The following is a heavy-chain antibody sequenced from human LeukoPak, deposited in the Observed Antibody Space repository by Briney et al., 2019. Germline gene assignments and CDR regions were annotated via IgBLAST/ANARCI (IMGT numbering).Heavy chain of an antibody. J-gene: IGHJ4*02. V-gene: IGHV3-NL1*01. CDR2: INNSGGRT. CDR3: AKEGAYGSGSYAHFDY. Sequence: PGGSLRLSCAASGFTFSSYGMHWVRQAPGKGLEWVSLINNSGGRTYYADSVKGRFTISRDNSKNTLYLQMNSLRAEDTAVYYCAKEGAYGSGSYAHFDYWGQGTLVTVSS. D-gene: IGHD3-10*01. CDR1: GFTFSSYG.